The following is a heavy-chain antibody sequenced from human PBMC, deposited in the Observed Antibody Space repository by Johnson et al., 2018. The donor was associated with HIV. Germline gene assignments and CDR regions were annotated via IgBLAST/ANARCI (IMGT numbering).Heavy chain of an antibody. D-gene: IGHD1-26*01. CDR1: GITVSSNY. V-gene: IGHV3-30*02. CDR2: IWYDGSNK. Sequence: QMQLVESGGGLVQPGGSLRLSCAASGITVSSNYMSWVRQAPGKGLEWVAVIWYDGSNKNYSDSVKGRFTISRDNSKNTLYLQMNSLRAEDTAVCYCAKDQWEQTLNAFDIWGQGTMVTVSS. J-gene: IGHJ3*02. CDR3: AKDQWEQTLNAFDI.